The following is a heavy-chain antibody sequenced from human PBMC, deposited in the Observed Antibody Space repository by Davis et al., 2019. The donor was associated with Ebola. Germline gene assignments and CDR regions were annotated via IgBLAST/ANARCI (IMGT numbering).Heavy chain of an antibody. CDR1: GFTFSSYG. CDR2: IWYDGSNK. J-gene: IGHJ6*02. CDR3: ARLAGVVPAAWRGYYGMDV. Sequence: GESLKISCAASGFTFSSYGMHWVRQAPGKGLEWVAVIWYDGSNKYYADSVKGRFTISRDHSKNTLYLQMNSLRAEDTDVYYCARLAGVVPAAWRGYYGMDVWGQGTTVTVSS. D-gene: IGHD2-2*01. V-gene: IGHV3-33*01.